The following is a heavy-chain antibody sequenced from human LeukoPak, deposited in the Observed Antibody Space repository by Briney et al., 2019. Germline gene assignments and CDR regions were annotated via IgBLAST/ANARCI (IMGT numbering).Heavy chain of an antibody. CDR1: GGSISSGSYY. V-gene: IGHV4-61*02. CDR2: IYTSGST. CDR3: ASGYGTGAYSFDY. Sequence: SETLSLTCTVSGGSISSGSYYWSWIRQPAGKGLEWIGRIYTSGSTNYNPSLKSRVTISVDTSKNQFSLKLSSVAAADTAVYYCASGYGTGAYSFDYWGQGTLV. D-gene: IGHD3-10*01. J-gene: IGHJ4*02.